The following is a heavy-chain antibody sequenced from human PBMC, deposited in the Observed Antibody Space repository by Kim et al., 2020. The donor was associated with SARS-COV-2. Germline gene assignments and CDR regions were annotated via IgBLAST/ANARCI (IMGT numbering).Heavy chain of an antibody. D-gene: IGHD3-9*01. CDR2: INYSGST. CDR1: GGSISSYY. Sequence: SETLSLTCTVSGGSISSYYWSWIRQPPGKGLEWIGYINYSGSTNYNPSLKSRGTISVDTSKDQFSLKLSSVTAADTAVYDCARDQRNYDILTGYSSYYYGMDVWGQGTPVTVSS. J-gene: IGHJ6*02. CDR3: ARDQRNYDILTGYSSYYYGMDV. V-gene: IGHV4-59*01.